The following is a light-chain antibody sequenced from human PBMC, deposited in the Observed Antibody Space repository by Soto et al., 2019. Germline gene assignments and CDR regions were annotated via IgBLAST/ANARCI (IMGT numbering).Light chain of an antibody. CDR3: QQYYSTPYT. CDR2: WAS. J-gene: IGKJ2*01. V-gene: IGKV4-1*01. Sequence: IVMTQSPDSLAVSLGERATINCKSSQSVLYSSNNKNYLAWYQQKPGQPPTLLIYWASTRASGVPDRFSGSGSGTDFTLTISSLQAEDVAVYYCQQYYSTPYTFGHGTKLEIK. CDR1: QSVLYSSNNKNY.